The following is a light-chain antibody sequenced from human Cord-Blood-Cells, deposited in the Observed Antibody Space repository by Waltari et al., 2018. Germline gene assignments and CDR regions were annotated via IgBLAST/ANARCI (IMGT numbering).Light chain of an antibody. J-gene: IGLJ3*02. CDR3: SSYTSSSTWV. V-gene: IGLV2-14*01. CDR1: SSDVGGYNY. Sequence: SALTQPASVSGSPGQSSTISCTVTSSDVGGYNYVAWYQQHPGKAPNLMIYYVSKRPSGVSNRFSGSKSGNTASLTISGLQAEDEADHYCSSYTSSSTWVFGGGTKLTVL. CDR2: YVS.